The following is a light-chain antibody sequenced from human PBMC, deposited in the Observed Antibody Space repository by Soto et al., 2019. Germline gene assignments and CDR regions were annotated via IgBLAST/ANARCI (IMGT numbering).Light chain of an antibody. CDR1: QSVISSS. Sequence: EVVWTQSPGTLSLYPGERATLSCRASQSVISSSLAWYQQKPGQAPRLLIYGASSRATGIPDRFGGSGSGTDFTLTISRLEPEDLAVYYCQQYGSSVTFGQGTKVDIK. J-gene: IGKJ1*01. CDR3: QQYGSSVT. V-gene: IGKV3-20*01. CDR2: GAS.